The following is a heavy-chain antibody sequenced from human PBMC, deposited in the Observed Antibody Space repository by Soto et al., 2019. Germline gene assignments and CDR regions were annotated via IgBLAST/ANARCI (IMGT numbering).Heavy chain of an antibody. CDR3: AKDFLGEVGATHLWLDAFDI. CDR2: ISYDGSNK. J-gene: IGHJ3*02. Sequence: QVQLVESGGGVVQPGRSLRLSCAASGFTFTSYGMHWVRQAPGKGLEWVAVISYDGSNKYYADSVKGRFTISRDNSKNTLYLQMNSLRAEDTAVYYCAKDFLGEVGATHLWLDAFDIWGQGTMVTVSS. CDR1: GFTFTSYG. V-gene: IGHV3-30*18. D-gene: IGHD1-26*01.